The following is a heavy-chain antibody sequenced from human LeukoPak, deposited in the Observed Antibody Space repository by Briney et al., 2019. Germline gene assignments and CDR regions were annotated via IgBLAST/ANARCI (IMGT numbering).Heavy chain of an antibody. D-gene: IGHD3-22*01. V-gene: IGHV5-51*01. J-gene: IGHJ4*02. Sequence: GESLKISCKGSGYSFTTYWIGWVRQMPGKGLEWMGIIYPGDSDTRYSPSFQGQVTLSADKSITTAYLQWGSLKASDTAMYFCLTYYYDISGYEVFDYWGQGTRVTV. CDR2: IYPGDSDT. CDR3: LTYYYDISGYEVFDY. CDR1: GYSFTTYW.